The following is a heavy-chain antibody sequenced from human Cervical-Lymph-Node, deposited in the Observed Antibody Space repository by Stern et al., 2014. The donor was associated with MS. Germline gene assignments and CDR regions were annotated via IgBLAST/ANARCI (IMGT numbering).Heavy chain of an antibody. CDR2: ISPSGST. Sequence: QVQLQESGSGLVKPSQTLSLRCAVSGGSINSGGYSWSWIRPPPGGGLEWIGHISPSGSTYYDPSLMIRAAISVDRSKNQFSLNLSSVTAADTAVYFCARGNFYYAMDVWGQGTTVIVSS. V-gene: IGHV4-30-2*01. CDR3: ARGNFYYAMDV. CDR1: GGSINSGGYS. J-gene: IGHJ6*02.